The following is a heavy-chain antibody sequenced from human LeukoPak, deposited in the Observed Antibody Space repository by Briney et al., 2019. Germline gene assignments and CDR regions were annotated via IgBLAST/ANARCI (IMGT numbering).Heavy chain of an antibody. Sequence: ASVKVSCKASGYTFTGYYLHWVGQAPGQGLEGMGWINPNSGGTNYAQKFQGRVTMTRDTSISTAYMELSRLRYDDTAVYYCARGGEGLNYYYFMDAWGKGTTVTVSS. V-gene: IGHV1-2*02. CDR3: ARGGEGLNYYYFMDA. J-gene: IGHJ6*03. CDR1: GYTFTGYY. D-gene: IGHD4-17*01. CDR2: INPNSGGT.